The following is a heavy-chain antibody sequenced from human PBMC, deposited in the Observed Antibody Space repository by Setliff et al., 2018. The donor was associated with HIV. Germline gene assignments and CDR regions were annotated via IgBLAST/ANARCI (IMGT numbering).Heavy chain of an antibody. CDR2: LYYTGTT. J-gene: IGHJ4*02. CDR3: ASGPIAAAGTRAPLDY. D-gene: IGHD6-13*01. CDR1: GGSVTSRSSY. V-gene: IGHV4-39*01. Sequence: LSLTCSVSGGSVTSRSSYWVWIRQPPGKGLEWVGSLYYTGTTYYNPSLKSRVTMSLDTSENQFSLRVNSVTAADTAVYYCASGPIAAAGTRAPLDYWGQGTLVTVSS.